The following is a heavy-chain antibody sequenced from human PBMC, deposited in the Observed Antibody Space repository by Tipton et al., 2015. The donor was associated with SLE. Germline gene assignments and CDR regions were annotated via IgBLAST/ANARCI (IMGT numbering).Heavy chain of an antibody. Sequence: TLSLTCAVYGGSFSGYYWSWIRQPPGKGLEWIGEINHSGSTNYNPSLKSRVTISVDTSKNQFSLKLTSVTAADTATYYCARGGEAAAGYSWFDPWGQGTLVTVSS. J-gene: IGHJ5*02. CDR1: GGSFSGYY. D-gene: IGHD6-13*01. V-gene: IGHV4-34*01. CDR2: INHSGST. CDR3: ARGGEAAAGYSWFDP.